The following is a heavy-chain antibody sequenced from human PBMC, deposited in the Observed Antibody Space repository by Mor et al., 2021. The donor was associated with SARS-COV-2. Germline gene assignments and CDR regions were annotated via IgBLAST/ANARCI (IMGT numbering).Heavy chain of an antibody. CDR2: IYYSGST. V-gene: IGHV4-59*01. CDR3: AREKMATMSSNWFDP. D-gene: IGHD5-12*01. Sequence: GLEWIGYIYYSGSTNYNPSLKSRVTISVDTSKNQFSLKLSSVTAADTAVYYCAREKMATMSSNWFDPWGQGTLVTVSS. J-gene: IGHJ5*02.